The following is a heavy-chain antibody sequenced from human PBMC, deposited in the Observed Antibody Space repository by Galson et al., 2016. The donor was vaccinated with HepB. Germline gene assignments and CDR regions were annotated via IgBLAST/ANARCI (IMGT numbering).Heavy chain of an antibody. Sequence: LRLSCAASGFTFSSYWMTWVRQAPGKGLQWVANIMQDGSEKYYVDSVQGRFTISRDNAQNSLFLQMNSLRAEDTAVYYCAREGDGHNNFDYWGQGTLVTVSS. CDR3: AREGDGHNNFDY. J-gene: IGHJ4*02. CDR1: GFTFSSYW. CDR2: IMQDGSEK. V-gene: IGHV3-7*04. D-gene: IGHD5-24*01.